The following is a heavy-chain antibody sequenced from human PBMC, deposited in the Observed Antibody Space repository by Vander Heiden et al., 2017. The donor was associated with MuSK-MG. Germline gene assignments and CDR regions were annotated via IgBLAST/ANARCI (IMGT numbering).Heavy chain of an antibody. J-gene: IGHJ4*02. V-gene: IGHV4-39*01. D-gene: IGHD2-21*02. CDR1: GGAIDRSTYF. Sequence: HLQLQESGPGLVKPSATLPPTCPASGGAIDRSTYFWAWIRQPPGKGLEWIGSIYYSGSTNGNPSLQSRSVMFGDTSNNQLYLSRSSVTAADTAVYYCVRSFAGDEDSRHCSYWSQGTLGTVSS. CDR3: VRSFAGDEDSRHCSY. CDR2: IYYSGST.